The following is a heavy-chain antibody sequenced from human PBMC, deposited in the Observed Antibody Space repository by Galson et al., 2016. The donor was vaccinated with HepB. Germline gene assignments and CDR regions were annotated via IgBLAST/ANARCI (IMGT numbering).Heavy chain of an antibody. CDR2: IDPSDSYT. CDR3: ARGLIVGATTTPDY. D-gene: IGHD1-26*01. CDR1: GYSFTSYW. Sequence: QSGAEVKKPGESLRISCKASGYSFTSYWITWVRQMPGKGLEWMGRIDPSDSYTNYSPSFQGHVTISVDKSITTAYLQWSSLKASDTGIYSCARGLIVGATTTPDYWGQGTLVTVSS. V-gene: IGHV5-10-1*01. J-gene: IGHJ4*02.